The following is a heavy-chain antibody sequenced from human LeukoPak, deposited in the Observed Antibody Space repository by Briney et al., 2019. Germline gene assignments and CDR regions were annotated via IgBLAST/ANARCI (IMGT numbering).Heavy chain of an antibody. CDR3: ARGPYGDYLSWFDP. CDR2: INHSGST. Sequence: SETLSLTCAVYGGSFSGYYWSWIRQPPGKGLEWIGEINHSGSTNYNPSLKSRVTISVDTSKNQFSLKLSSETAADTAVYYCARGPYGDYLSWFDPWGQGTLVTVSS. J-gene: IGHJ5*02. V-gene: IGHV4-34*01. D-gene: IGHD4-17*01. CDR1: GGSFSGYY.